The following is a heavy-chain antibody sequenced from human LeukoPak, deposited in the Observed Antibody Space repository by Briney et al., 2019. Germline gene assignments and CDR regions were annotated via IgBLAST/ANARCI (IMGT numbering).Heavy chain of an antibody. CDR3: ARVAASWYYDSSGYSHSMDY. Sequence: ASVKVSCEASGYTFTGYYMHWVRQAPGQGLEWMGRINPNSGGTDYAQKFQGRVTMTRDTSISTAYMELSRLRSDDTAVYYCARVAASWYYDSSGYSHSMDYWGQGTLVTVSS. CDR2: INPNSGGT. V-gene: IGHV1-2*06. D-gene: IGHD3-22*01. J-gene: IGHJ4*02. CDR1: GYTFTGYY.